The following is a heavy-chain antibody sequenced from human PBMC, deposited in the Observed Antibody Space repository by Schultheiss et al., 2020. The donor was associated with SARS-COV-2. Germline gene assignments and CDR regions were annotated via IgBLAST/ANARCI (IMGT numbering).Heavy chain of an antibody. CDR1: GYSFTSYW. J-gene: IGHJ3*02. CDR3: ARTGRDDAFDI. V-gene: IGHV5-51*01. Sequence: GGSLRLSCKGSGYSFTSYWISWVRQMPGKGLEWMGIIYPGDSDTRYSPSFQGHVTISADKSISTAYLQWSSLKASDTAMYYCARTGRDDAFDIWGQGTMVTVSS. D-gene: IGHD1-14*01. CDR2: IYPGDSDT.